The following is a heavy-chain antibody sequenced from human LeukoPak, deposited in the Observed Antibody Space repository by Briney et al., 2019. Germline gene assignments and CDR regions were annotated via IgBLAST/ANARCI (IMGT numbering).Heavy chain of an antibody. CDR1: GFTFSTYG. V-gene: IGHV3-33*01. D-gene: IGHD3-10*01. CDR3: ARELGYYGSGSYCLDY. CDR2: IWYDGSSK. Sequence: QPGRSLRLSCAASGFTFSTYGMHWVRQAPGKGLEWVAVIWYDGSSKYYADSVKGRFTISRDNSKNTLYLQMNSLRAEDTAVYYCARELGYYGSGSYCLDYWGQGTLVTVSS. J-gene: IGHJ4*02.